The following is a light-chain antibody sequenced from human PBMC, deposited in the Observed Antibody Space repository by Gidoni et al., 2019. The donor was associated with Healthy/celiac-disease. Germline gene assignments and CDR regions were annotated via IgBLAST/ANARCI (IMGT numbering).Light chain of an antibody. CDR1: QRISSW. J-gene: IGKJ2*01. V-gene: IGKV1-5*03. CDR2: KAS. Sequence: DIQMTQSPSTLSASVGDLVTIICRASQRISSWLAWYQQKLGKDPKLLIYKASSLESGVPSRFSGSGSGTEFTLTISSLQHDDFATYYCQQYNSYSSYTFGQGTKLEIK. CDR3: QQYNSYSSYT.